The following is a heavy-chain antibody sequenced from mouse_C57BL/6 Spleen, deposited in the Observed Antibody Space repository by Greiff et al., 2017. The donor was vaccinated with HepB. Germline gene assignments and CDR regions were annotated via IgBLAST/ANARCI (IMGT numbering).Heavy chain of an antibody. CDR2: IYPGSGST. D-gene: IGHD2-4*01. J-gene: IGHJ3*01. Sequence: VQLQQSGAELVKPGASVKMSCKASGYTFTSYWITWVKQRPGQGLEWIGDIYPGSGSTNYNEKFKSKATLTVDTSSSTAYMQLSSLTSEDSAVYYCATGGDYDAWFAYWGQGTLVTVSA. V-gene: IGHV1-55*01. CDR1: GYTFTSYW. CDR3: ATGGDYDAWFAY.